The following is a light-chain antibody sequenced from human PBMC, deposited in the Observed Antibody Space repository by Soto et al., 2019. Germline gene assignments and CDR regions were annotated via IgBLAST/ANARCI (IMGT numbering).Light chain of an antibody. Sequence: QLVLTQSPSASASLGASVKLTCTLSSGHSNYAIAWHQQQPEKGQRYLMKLNRDGSHSKGDGIPNRFSGSSSGAERYLTISILQSEDEADYYCQTWGTGIGIFGGGTKLTVL. CDR1: SGHSNYA. CDR3: QTWGTGIGI. J-gene: IGLJ2*01. CDR2: LNRDGSH. V-gene: IGLV4-69*01.